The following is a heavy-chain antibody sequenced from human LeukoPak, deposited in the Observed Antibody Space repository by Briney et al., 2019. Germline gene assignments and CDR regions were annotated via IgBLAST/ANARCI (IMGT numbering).Heavy chain of an antibody. CDR3: ARDLSRRYYYDSSGYYPRL. V-gene: IGHV3-23*01. Sequence: GGSLRLSCAASGFTFSSYAMSWVRQAPGKGLKWVSTINDNGDGTYYADSVKGRFTISRDNAKNSLYLQMNSLRAEDTAVYYCARDLSRRYYYDSSGYYPRLGGQGTLVTVSS. J-gene: IGHJ4*02. CDR2: INDNGDGT. D-gene: IGHD3-22*01. CDR1: GFTFSSYA.